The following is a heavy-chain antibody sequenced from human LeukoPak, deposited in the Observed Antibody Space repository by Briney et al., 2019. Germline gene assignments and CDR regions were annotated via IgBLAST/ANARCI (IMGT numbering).Heavy chain of an antibody. D-gene: IGHD6-6*01. V-gene: IGHV4-61*05. Sequence: SETLSLTCTVSGDSVSSSTYYWDWIRQPPGKGLEWIGYIYYSGSTNYNPSLKSRVTISVDTSKNQFSLKLSSVTAADTAVYYCARQKGDSSSSPDYWGQGTLVTVSS. CDR1: GDSVSSSTYY. CDR3: ARQKGDSSSSPDY. J-gene: IGHJ4*02. CDR2: IYYSGST.